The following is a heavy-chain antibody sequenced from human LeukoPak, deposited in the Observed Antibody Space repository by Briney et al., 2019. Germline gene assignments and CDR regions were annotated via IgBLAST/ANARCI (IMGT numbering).Heavy chain of an antibody. CDR3: AREPLGYCSGSTCYYFFMDF. V-gene: IGHV3-48*04. D-gene: IGHD2-15*01. J-gene: IGHJ6*03. Sequence: GGSLRLSCAASGFTFSSYSMNWVRQAPGKGLEWLSYISGSSSTIYYADSVKGRFTISRDNAKNSLYLQMNSLRAEDTAVYFCAREPLGYCSGSTCYYFFMDFWGKGTTVTVSS. CDR2: ISGSSSTI. CDR1: GFTFSSYS.